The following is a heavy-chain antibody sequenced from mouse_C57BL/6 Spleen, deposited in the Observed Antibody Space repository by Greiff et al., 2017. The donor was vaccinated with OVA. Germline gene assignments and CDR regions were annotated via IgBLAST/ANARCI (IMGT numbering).Heavy chain of an antibody. D-gene: IGHD1-1*01. CDR3: ARGGYYGSSPYAMDY. V-gene: IGHV5-6*02. J-gene: IGHJ4*01. CDR1: GFTFSSYG. Sequence: DVMLVESGGDLVKPGGSLKLSCAASGFTFSSYGMSWVRQTPDKRLEWVATISSGGSYTYYPDSVKGRFTISRDNAKNTLYLQMSSLKSEDTAMYYCARGGYYGSSPYAMDYWGQGTSVTVSS. CDR2: ISSGGSYT.